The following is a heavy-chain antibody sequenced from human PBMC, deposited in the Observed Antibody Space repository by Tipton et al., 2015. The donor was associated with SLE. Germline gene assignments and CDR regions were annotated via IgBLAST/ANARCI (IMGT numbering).Heavy chain of an antibody. CDR1: GFTFSNYI. V-gene: IGHV3-21*03. CDR2: ISSSSSYI. J-gene: IGHJ3*02. Sequence: RLSCAASGFTFSNYIMSWVRQAPGKGLEWVASISSSSSYIYVADSMKGRFTLSRDNVKNSLHLQMNSLRAEDTAVYYCAGYDILTGYYFDAFDIWGQGTMVTVSS. CDR3: AGYDILTGYYFDAFDI. D-gene: IGHD3-9*01.